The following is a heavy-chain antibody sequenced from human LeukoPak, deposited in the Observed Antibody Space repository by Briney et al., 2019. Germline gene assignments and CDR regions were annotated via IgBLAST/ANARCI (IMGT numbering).Heavy chain of an antibody. Sequence: PGGSLRLSCAASGFTFSKYWMTWVRQAPGKGLEWVANIKQDGSEKSYVDSVKGRFTISRDNTKNSLYLQMNSLRVEDTAAYYCARGSGHDRVYYYGMDVWGQGTTVTVSS. CDR1: GFTFSKYW. V-gene: IGHV3-7*03. CDR2: IKQDGSEK. J-gene: IGHJ6*02. D-gene: IGHD5-12*01. CDR3: ARGSGHDRVYYYGMDV.